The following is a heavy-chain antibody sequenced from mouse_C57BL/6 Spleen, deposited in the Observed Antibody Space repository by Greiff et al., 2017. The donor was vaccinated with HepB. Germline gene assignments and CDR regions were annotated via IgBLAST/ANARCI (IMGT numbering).Heavy chain of an antibody. Sequence: QVQLQQSGAELVKPGASVKISCKASGYAFSSYWMNWVKQRPGKGLEWIGQIYPGDGDTNYNGKFKGKATLTADKSSSTAYMQLSSLTSEDSAVYFCARGGYYYDYDEAMDYWGQGTSVTVSS. CDR1: GYAFSSYW. J-gene: IGHJ4*01. D-gene: IGHD2-4*01. CDR2: IYPGDGDT. CDR3: ARGGYYYDYDEAMDY. V-gene: IGHV1-80*01.